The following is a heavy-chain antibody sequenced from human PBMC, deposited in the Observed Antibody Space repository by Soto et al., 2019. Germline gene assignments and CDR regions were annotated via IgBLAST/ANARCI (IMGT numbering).Heavy chain of an antibody. CDR1: GFTFSSYS. V-gene: IGHV3-48*01. J-gene: IGHJ3*02. D-gene: IGHD6-6*01. Sequence: GGSLRLSCAASGFTFSSYSMNWVRQAPGKGLEWVSYISSSSSTIYYADSVKGRFTISRDNAKNSLYLQMNSLRAEDTAVYYCARGGARYGGSIAAPNDAFDIWGQGTMVTVSS. CDR3: ARGGARYGGSIAAPNDAFDI. CDR2: ISSSSSTI.